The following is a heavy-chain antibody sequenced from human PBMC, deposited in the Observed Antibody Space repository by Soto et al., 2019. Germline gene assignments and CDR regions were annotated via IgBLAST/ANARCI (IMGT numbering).Heavy chain of an antibody. Sequence: SETLSLTCTVSGDSLSGYYWSWIRQIPGKGLEWIGYFYSSGSPHHNPSLKSRVTMSEDRSKNQFYLKLSSVTAADTAVYYCARRPPICYWGQRTLVTVAS. CDR3: ARRPPICY. CDR1: GDSLSGYY. D-gene: IGHD3-9*01. J-gene: IGHJ4*02. CDR2: FYSSGSP. V-gene: IGHV4-59*01.